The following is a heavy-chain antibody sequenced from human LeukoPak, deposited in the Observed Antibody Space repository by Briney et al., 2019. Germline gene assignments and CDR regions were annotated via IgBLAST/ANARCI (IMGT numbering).Heavy chain of an antibody. V-gene: IGHV3-11*01. Sequence: VGSLGLSCAASGVGFGDRYRSWIRHSPGKGLEWISYISRSGDTIDYADSVKGRFTISRDNAKNSLYLQMNSLRADDTAVYYCAGYHWNYGVVYWGQGTLVTVSS. CDR2: ISRSGDTI. J-gene: IGHJ4*02. CDR1: GVGFGDRY. CDR3: AGYHWNYGVVY. D-gene: IGHD1-7*01.